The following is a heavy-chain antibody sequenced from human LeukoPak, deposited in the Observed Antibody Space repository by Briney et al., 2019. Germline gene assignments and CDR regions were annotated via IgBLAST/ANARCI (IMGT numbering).Heavy chain of an antibody. D-gene: IGHD2-2*01. V-gene: IGHV3-30*04. J-gene: IGHJ6*02. Sequence: GGSLRLSCAASGFTFSSYAMHWVRQAPGKELEWVAVISYDGSNKYYADSVKGRFTISRDNSKNTLYLQMNSLRAEDTAVYYCARDNVVVPAAMNYYYYYGMDVWGQGTTVTVSS. CDR3: ARDNVVVPAAMNYYYYYGMDV. CDR2: ISYDGSNK. CDR1: GFTFSSYA.